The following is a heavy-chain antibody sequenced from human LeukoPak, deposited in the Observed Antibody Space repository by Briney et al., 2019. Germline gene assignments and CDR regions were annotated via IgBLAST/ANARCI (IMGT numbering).Heavy chain of an antibody. J-gene: IGHJ4*02. V-gene: IGHV3-15*01. CDR2: IKSKNVGETT. Sequence: GGSLRLSCVVSGLTFDNDWMSWVRQAPGKGLEWVGRIKSKNVGETTEYAAPVQGRFTISRDDSKNTEYLQMSSLKTEDTAVYYCTTGPGNSGYWGQGTLVTVSS. CDR3: TTGPGNSGY. CDR1: GLTFDNDW. D-gene: IGHD4-23*01.